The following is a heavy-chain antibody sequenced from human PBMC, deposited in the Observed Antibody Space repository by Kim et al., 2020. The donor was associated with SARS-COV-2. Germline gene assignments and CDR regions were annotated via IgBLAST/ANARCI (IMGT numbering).Heavy chain of an antibody. J-gene: IGHJ4*01. Sequence: YAQKFQGRVTMTSDTSTSTVYMELSSLRYDDTAVYYCARLPLRYFDWDLDYWGQGTLVTVSS. CDR3: ARLPLRYFDWDLDY. V-gene: IGHV1-46*01. D-gene: IGHD3-9*01.